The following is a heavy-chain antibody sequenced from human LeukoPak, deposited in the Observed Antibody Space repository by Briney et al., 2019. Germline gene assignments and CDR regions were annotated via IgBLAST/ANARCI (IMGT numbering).Heavy chain of an antibody. CDR2: IYPSGST. D-gene: IGHD3-22*01. J-gene: IGHJ6*03. CDR3: ARLKFYDSTGYTPGYYMDV. CDR1: GGSIISYY. V-gene: IGHV4-4*07. Sequence: SETLSLTCTVSGGSIISYYWSWVRQSAGKGLEWIGRIYPSGSTEYNTSLKSRVTMSVDTSKKQFSLKLTSVTAADTAVYYCARLKFYDSTGYTPGYYMDVWGKGTTVTASS.